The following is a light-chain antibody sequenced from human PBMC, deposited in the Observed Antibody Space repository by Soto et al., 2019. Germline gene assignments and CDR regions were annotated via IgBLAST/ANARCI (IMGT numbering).Light chain of an antibody. CDR2: WAS. J-gene: IGKJ4*01. CDR3: QQYYSTPLT. V-gene: IGKV4-1*01. Sequence: DIVMTQSPDSLAVSLGERATINCKSSQSVLYSSNNKNYLAWYQQKPGQPPKLLIYWASTRESGVPDRFSGSESGTHFPLTISSLQAEDVAVYYCQQYYSTPLTFGGGTKVEIK. CDR1: QSVLYSSNNKNY.